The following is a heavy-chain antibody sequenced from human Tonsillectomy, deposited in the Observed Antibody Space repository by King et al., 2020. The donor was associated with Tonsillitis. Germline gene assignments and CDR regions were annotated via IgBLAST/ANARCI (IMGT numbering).Heavy chain of an antibody. J-gene: IGHJ5*02. V-gene: IGHV4-4*02. CDR3: ARAGYSSSSDWFDP. D-gene: IGHD6-6*01. CDR1: GGSISSSNW. Sequence: VQLQESGPGLVKPSGTLSLTCAVSGGSISSSNWWSWVRQPPGKGLEWIGEIYQSGSTTYNPSLKSRGTISVEKSKNQFSLKLSSVTAADTAVCYCARAGYSSSSDWFDPWGQGTLVTVS. CDR2: IYQSGST.